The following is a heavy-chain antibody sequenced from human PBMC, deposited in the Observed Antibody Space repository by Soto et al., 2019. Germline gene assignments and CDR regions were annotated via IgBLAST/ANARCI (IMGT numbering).Heavy chain of an antibody. D-gene: IGHD6-13*01. J-gene: IGHJ6*02. Sequence: ASVKVYCKASGYTFTSYYIHWVRQAPGQGPEWMGMINPNGGNTNYAQKLQGRVTMTTDTSTSTAYMELRSLRSDDTAVYYCARYIAAAGTVYYYYYGMDVWGQGTTVTVSS. V-gene: IGHV1-46*01. CDR1: GYTFTSYY. CDR3: ARYIAAAGTVYYYYYGMDV. CDR2: INPNGGNT.